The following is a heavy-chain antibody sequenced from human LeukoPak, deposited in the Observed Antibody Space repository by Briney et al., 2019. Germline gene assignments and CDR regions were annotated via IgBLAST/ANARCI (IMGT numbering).Heavy chain of an antibody. CDR2: ISAYSGNT. CDR1: GYSFTGYA. D-gene: IGHD3-10*01. J-gene: IGHJ6*03. CDR3: ARVPGDGSGSYFRIGAIPGPYYYYYMDV. V-gene: IGHV1-18*01. Sequence: ASVKVSCKASGYSFTGYAMNWVRQAPGQGLEWMGWISAYSGNTNYAQKLQGRVTMTTDTSTSTAYMELRSLRSDDTAVYYCARVPGDGSGSYFRIGAIPGPYYYYYMDVWGKGTTVTVSS.